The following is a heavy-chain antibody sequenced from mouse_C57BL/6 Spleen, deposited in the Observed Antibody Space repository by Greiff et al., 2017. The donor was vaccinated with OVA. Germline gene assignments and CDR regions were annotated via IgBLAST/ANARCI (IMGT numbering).Heavy chain of an antibody. CDR2: INPNNGGT. D-gene: IGHD1-1*01. CDR3: TRTITTVVATPYYFDY. Sequence: DVQLQESGPELVKPGASVKIPCKASGYTFTDYNMDWVKQSHGKSLEWIGDINPNNGGTIYNQKFKGKATLTVDKSSSTAYMELRSLTSEDTAVYYCTRTITTVVATPYYFDYWGQGTTLTVSS. J-gene: IGHJ2*01. CDR1: GYTFTDYN. V-gene: IGHV1-18*01.